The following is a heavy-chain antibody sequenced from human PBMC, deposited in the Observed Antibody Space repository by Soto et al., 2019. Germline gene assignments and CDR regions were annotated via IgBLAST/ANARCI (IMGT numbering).Heavy chain of an antibody. CDR3: ERGLGIAAPASGYYYYYMDV. V-gene: IGHV4-59*01. CDR2: IYYSGST. CDR1: GGYISSYY. Sequence: SETLSLTCTVSGGYISSYYWSWIRQPPGKGLEWIGYIYYSGSTNYNPSLKSRVTISVDTSKNQFSLKLSSVTAADTAVYYCERGLGIAAPASGYYYYYMDVWGKGTTVTVSS. J-gene: IGHJ6*03. D-gene: IGHD6-13*01.